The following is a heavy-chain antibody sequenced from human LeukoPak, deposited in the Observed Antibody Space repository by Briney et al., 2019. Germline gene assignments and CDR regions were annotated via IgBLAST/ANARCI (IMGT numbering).Heavy chain of an antibody. CDR2: IYTSGST. J-gene: IGHJ5*02. Sequence: KPSETLSLTCTVSGGSISSYYWSWIRQPPGKGLEWIGYIYTSGSTNYNPSPKRRVTISVAMSKHQSSLKLSSVTAADTEVYYCASLKSNYDFWSGYYNGWFDPWGQGTLVTVSS. CDR3: ASLKSNYDFWSGYYNGWFDP. CDR1: GGSISSYY. D-gene: IGHD3-3*01. V-gene: IGHV4-4*09.